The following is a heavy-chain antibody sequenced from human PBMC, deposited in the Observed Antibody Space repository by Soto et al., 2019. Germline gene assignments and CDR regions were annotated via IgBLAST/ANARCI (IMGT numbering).Heavy chain of an antibody. CDR2: IYSGGST. Sequence: GESLKISCAASGFTVSSNYMSWVRQAPGKGLEWVSVIYSGGSTYYADSVKGRFTISRDNSKNTLYLQMNSLRAEDTAVYYCARHYYGSGSSPLPYYYYYMDVWGKGTTVTVSS. CDR1: GFTVSSNY. J-gene: IGHJ6*03. V-gene: IGHV3-66*04. D-gene: IGHD3-10*01. CDR3: ARHYYGSGSSPLPYYYYYMDV.